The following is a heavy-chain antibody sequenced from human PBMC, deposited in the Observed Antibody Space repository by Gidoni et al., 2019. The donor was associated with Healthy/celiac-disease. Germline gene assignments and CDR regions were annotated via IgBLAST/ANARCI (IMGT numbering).Heavy chain of an antibody. CDR2: IYYSGST. Sequence: QVQLQESGPGLVKPSETLSLTCTVSGGSISSYYWSWIRQPPGKGLEWIGYIYYSGSTNYNPSLKSRVTISVDTSKNQFSLKLSSVTAADTAVYYCARDQIRRYCTNGVCHPYGMDVWGQGTTVTVSS. CDR1: GGSISSYY. J-gene: IGHJ6*02. D-gene: IGHD2-8*01. CDR3: ARDQIRRYCTNGVCHPYGMDV. V-gene: IGHV4-59*01.